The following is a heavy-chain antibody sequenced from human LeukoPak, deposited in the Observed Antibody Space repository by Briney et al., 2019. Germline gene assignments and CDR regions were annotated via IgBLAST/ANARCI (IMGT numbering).Heavy chain of an antibody. CDR2: ISAYNGNT. CDR3: ARDVEGFGETNWFDP. J-gene: IGHJ5*02. Sequence: ASVKVSCKASGYTFTSYGISWVRRAPGQGLEWMGWISAYNGNTNYAQKLQGRVTMTTDTSTSTAYMELRSLRSDDTAVYYCARDVEGFGETNWFDPWGQGTRVSVPS. D-gene: IGHD3-10*01. V-gene: IGHV1-18*01. CDR1: GYTFTSYG.